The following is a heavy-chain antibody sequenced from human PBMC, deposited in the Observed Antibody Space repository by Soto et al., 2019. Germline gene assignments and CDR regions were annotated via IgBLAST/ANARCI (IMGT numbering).Heavy chain of an antibody. D-gene: IGHD4-17*01. CDR3: AKAMTTVTTVDALDI. J-gene: IGHJ3*02. V-gene: IGHV3-9*01. Sequence: EVQLVESGGGLVQPGRSLRLSCAASGFTFDDSSMHWVRQAPGKGLEWVSGISWNSGSIGYADSVKGRFTISRDNAKNSLYLQMNSLRAEDTALYYCAKAMTTVTTVDALDILGQGTMVTVSS. CDR2: ISWNSGSI. CDR1: GFTFDDSS.